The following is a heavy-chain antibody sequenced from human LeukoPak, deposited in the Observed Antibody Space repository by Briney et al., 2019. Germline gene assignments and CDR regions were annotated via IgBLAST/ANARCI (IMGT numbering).Heavy chain of an antibody. J-gene: IGHJ3*02. CDR3: AREKNYYGSAHDAFDI. D-gene: IGHD3-10*01. CDR2: SIPIFGTA. CDR1: GGTFSSYA. V-gene: IGHV1-69*13. Sequence: GASVKVSCKASGGTFSSYAISWVRQAPGQGLEWMGGSIPIFGTANYAQKFQGRVTITADESTSTAYMELSSLRSEDTAVYYCAREKNYYGSAHDAFDIWGQGTMVTVSS.